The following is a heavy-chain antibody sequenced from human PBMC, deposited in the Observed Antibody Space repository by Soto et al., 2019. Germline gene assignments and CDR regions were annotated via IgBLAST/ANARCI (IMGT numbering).Heavy chain of an antibody. D-gene: IGHD3-3*01. Sequence: VGSISSYYWSWIRQPPGKGLEWIGYIYYSGSTNYNPSLKSRVTISVDTSKNQFSLKLSSVTAADTAVYYCARSGYYPKYDYWGQGTLVTVSS. V-gene: IGHV4-59*01. J-gene: IGHJ4*02. CDR1: VGSISSYY. CDR3: ARSGYYPKYDY. CDR2: IYYSGST.